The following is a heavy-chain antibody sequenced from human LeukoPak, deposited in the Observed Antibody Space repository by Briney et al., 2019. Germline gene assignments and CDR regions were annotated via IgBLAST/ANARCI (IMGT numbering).Heavy chain of an antibody. CDR3: AKDQMGYCSGGSCYDFDY. J-gene: IGHJ4*02. CDR2: ISDSGDST. CDR1: GFTFSIYA. V-gene: IGHV3-23*01. Sequence: GSLRLSCAASGFTFSIYAMNWVRQAPGKGLEWVSGISDSGDSTYYADSVKGRFTISRDNSKNTLYLQMNSLRAEDTAVYYCAKDQMGYCSGGSCYDFDYWGQGTLVTVSS. D-gene: IGHD2-15*01.